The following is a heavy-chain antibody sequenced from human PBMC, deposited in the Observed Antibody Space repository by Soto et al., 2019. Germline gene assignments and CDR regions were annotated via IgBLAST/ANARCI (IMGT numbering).Heavy chain of an antibody. Sequence: GVSLRLSCAASGFTFSSYGMHWVRQAPGKGLEWVSVIWYDGSNKYYADSVKGRFTISRDNSKNTLYLQMNSLRAEDTAVYYCARDSWIQLWSQIDYWGQGTLVTVSS. CDR1: GFTFSSYG. V-gene: IGHV3-33*01. CDR2: IWYDGSNK. J-gene: IGHJ4*02. CDR3: ARDSWIQLWSQIDY. D-gene: IGHD5-18*01.